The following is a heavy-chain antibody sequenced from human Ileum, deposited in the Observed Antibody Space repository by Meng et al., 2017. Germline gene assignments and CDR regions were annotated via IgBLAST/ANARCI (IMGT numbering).Heavy chain of an antibody. D-gene: IGHD1-1*01. CDR2: LYTSGIT. V-gene: IGHV4-4*07. CDR3: AREKQQLGFDS. CDR1: GGSISGYF. Sequence: QLKASAPGLVTHSSTLSLTCTVSGGSISGYFWSWIRQPAGKGLEWIGRLYTSGITNYNPSLKSRVTMSVDTSKSQFSLNLTSVTAADTAIYYCAREKQQLGFDSWGQGTLVIVSS. J-gene: IGHJ4*02.